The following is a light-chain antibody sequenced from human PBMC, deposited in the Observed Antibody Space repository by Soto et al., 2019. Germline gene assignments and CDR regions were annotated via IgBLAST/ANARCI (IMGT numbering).Light chain of an antibody. CDR2: DAS. J-gene: IGKJ1*01. Sequence: EIVLTQSPATLSLSPGERATLSCRASQSISSYLAWYQQKPGQAPRLLIYDASNRAPGIPARFSGSGSGTDFTLTISSLEPEDFAVYYCQQYNNGWSFGQGTKVDIK. CDR3: QQYNNGWS. CDR1: QSISSY. V-gene: IGKV3-11*01.